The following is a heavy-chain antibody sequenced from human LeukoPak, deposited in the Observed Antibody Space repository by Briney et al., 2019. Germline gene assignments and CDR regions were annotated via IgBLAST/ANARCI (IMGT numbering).Heavy chain of an antibody. V-gene: IGHV5-10-1*01. CDR1: GYSFTSYW. J-gene: IGHJ6*02. CDR2: IDPSDSYT. CDR3: ARLPSPDYYYYGMDV. Sequence: HGESLKISCKGSGYSFTSYWISWVRQMPGKGLEWMGRIDPSDSYTNYSLSFQGHVTISADKSISTAYLQWSSLKASDTAMYYCARLPSPDYYYYGMDVWGQGTTVTVSS.